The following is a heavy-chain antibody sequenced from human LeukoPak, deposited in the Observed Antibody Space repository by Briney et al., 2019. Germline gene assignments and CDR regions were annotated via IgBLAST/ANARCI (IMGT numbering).Heavy chain of an antibody. D-gene: IGHD5-12*01. CDR2: ISAYNGNT. Sequence: GASVKVSCKASGYTFTSYGISWVRRAPGQGLEWMGWISAYNGNTNYAQKLQGRVTMTTDTSTSTAYMELRSLRSDDTAVYYCARGQQKNLAWLQAFGAFDIWGQGKMVT. V-gene: IGHV1-18*01. CDR3: ARGQQKNLAWLQAFGAFDI. J-gene: IGHJ3*02. CDR1: GYTFTSYG.